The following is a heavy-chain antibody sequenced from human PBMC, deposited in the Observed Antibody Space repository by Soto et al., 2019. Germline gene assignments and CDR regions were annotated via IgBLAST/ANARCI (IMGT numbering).Heavy chain of an antibody. CDR2: IYYSVST. D-gene: IGHD1-1*01. V-gene: IGHV4-39*01. Sequence: SETLSLTCTVSGGSISSSSYYWGWIRQPPGKGLEWIGSIYYSVSTYYNPSLKSRVTISVDTSKNQFSLKLSSVTAADTAVYYCAMTPGKNYYYYYGMDVWGQGTTVTVSS. J-gene: IGHJ6*02. CDR1: GGSISSSSYY. CDR3: AMTPGKNYYYYYGMDV.